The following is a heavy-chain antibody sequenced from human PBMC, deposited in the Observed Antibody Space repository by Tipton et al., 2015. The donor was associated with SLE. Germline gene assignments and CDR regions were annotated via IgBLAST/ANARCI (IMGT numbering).Heavy chain of an antibody. Sequence: TLSLTCTVSGGSISSYYWSWIRQPPGKGLEWIGYIYYSGSTNYNPSLKSRVTISVDTSKNQFSLKLSSVTAADTAVYYCARDLGRLYFDYWGQGTLVTGSS. D-gene: IGHD3-16*01. V-gene: IGHV4-59*01. CDR3: ARDLGRLYFDY. J-gene: IGHJ4*02. CDR1: GGSISSYY. CDR2: IYYSGST.